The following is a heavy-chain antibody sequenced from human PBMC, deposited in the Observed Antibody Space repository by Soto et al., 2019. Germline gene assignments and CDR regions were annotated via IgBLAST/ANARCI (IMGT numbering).Heavy chain of an antibody. J-gene: IGHJ4*02. D-gene: IGHD3-3*01. CDR1: GGSISGSSNY. V-gene: IGHV4-39*02. CDR2: VHYTGNT. CDR3: VPYFWSGYDFDF. Sequence: QLHLQESGPGLVKPSGTLSLTCTVSGGSISGSSNYWAWIRQPPGKGLEWIGTVHYTGNTYYTPSLRSRVTMSVDTSKNHFSLKLSSVTAADTAVYYCVPYFWSGYDFDFWGQGILLAVSS.